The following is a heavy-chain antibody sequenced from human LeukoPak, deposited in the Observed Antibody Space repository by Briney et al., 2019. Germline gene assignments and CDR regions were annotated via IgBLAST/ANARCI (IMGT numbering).Heavy chain of an antibody. Sequence: SETLSLTCSVSGDSISYYYWTWIRQPAGKGLEWIGRIYSNGGTNYNPSLNGRVTMSIDTAKNQFSLNLSSVTAADTAIYYCARVHNSGPGYCSGTSCYRLGGWFDTWRQGTLVTVSS. CDR2: IYSNGGT. V-gene: IGHV4-4*07. D-gene: IGHD2-2*02. CDR3: ARVHNSGPGYCSGTSCYRLGGWFDT. CDR1: GDSISYYY. J-gene: IGHJ5*02.